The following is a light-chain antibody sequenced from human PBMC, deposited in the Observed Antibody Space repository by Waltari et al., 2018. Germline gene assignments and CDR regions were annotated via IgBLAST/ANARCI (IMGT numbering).Light chain of an antibody. CDR1: SSDVGGFDY. CDR3: SSFAGSSQML. J-gene: IGLJ2*01. V-gene: IGLV2-8*01. CDR2: EVS. Sequence: QSALTQPPSASGSPGQSVTISCTGTSSDVGGFDYVSWYQQHPGKVPRLMIYEVSKRPSGVPDRFSGSKSGNTASLTVSGLQVEAEADYYCSSFAGSSQMLFGGGTKLTVL.